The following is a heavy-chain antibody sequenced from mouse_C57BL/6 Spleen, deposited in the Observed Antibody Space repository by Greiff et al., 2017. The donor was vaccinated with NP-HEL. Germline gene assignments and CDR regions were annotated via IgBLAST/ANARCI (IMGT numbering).Heavy chain of an antibody. CDR3: TLITTVVATDCDV. CDR1: GFNIKDDY. J-gene: IGHJ1*03. Sequence: VQLQQSGAELVRPGASVKLSCTASGFNIKDDYMHWVKQRPEQGLEWIGWIDPENGDTEYASKFQGKATITADTSSNTAYLQLSSLTSEDTAVYYCTLITTVVATDCDVWGTGTTVTVSS. D-gene: IGHD1-1*01. V-gene: IGHV14-4*01. CDR2: IDPENGDT.